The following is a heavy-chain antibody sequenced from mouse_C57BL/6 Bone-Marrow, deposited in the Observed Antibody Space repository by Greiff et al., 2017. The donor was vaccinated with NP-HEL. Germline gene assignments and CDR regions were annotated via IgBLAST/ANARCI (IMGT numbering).Heavy chain of an antibody. CDR1: GYTFTDYY. CDR3: ARGGGILPPYFDV. V-gene: IGHV1-19*01. J-gene: IGHJ1*03. Sequence: VQLQQSGPVLVKPGASVKMSCKASGYTFTDYYMNWVKQSHGKSLEWIGVINPYNGGTSYNQKFKGKATLTVDKSSSTAYMELNSLTSEDSAVYYCARGGGILPPYFDVWGTGTTVTVSS. CDR2: INPYNGGT.